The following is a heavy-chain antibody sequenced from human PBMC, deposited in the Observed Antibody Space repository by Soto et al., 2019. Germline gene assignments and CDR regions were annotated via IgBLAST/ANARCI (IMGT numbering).Heavy chain of an antibody. V-gene: IGHV5-51*03. CDR3: ARSRRGVSDSSSRKPPYDAFDI. D-gene: IGHD6-13*01. CDR2: IYPGDSDT. J-gene: IGHJ3*02. Sequence: EVQLVQSGAEVKKPGESLKISCKGSGYSFTSYWIGWVRQMPGKGLEWMRIIYPGDSDTGYSPSFQGQVTISADKSISTAYLQWSSLKASDTAMYYCARSRRGVSDSSSRKPPYDAFDIWGQGTMVTVSS. CDR1: GYSFTSYW.